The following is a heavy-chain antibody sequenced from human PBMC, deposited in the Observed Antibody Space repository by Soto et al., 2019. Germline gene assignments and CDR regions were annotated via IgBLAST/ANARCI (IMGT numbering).Heavy chain of an antibody. Sequence: PSETLSLTCTVSGASISNNRLWAWVRLPAGKRLDWLGVIYPGGSTDSKPSLKGRVTISVDKSRNQFYLQLTYVSAEDTALYYCTTGFDGVGSVEYWGQGTLVTVSS. J-gene: IGHJ1*01. V-gene: IGHV4-4*02. D-gene: IGHD3-10*01. CDR3: TTGFDGVGSVEY. CDR1: GASISNNRL. CDR2: IYPGGST.